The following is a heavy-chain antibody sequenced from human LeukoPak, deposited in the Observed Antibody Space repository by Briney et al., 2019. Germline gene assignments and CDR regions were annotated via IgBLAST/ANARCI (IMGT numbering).Heavy chain of an antibody. D-gene: IGHD3-3*01. CDR1: GFTFSSYS. CDR2: ISSSSSTI. Sequence: GGSLRLSCAASGFTFSSYSMNWVRRAPGKGLEWVSYISSSSSTIYYADSVKGRFTISRDNAKNSLYLQMNSLRAEDTAVYYCARDSSYYDFWSGGFDYWGQGTLVTVSS. CDR3: ARDSSYYDFWSGGFDY. J-gene: IGHJ4*02. V-gene: IGHV3-48*01.